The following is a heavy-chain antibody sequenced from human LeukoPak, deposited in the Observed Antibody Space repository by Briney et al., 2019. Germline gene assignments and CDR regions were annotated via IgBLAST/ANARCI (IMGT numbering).Heavy chain of an antibody. J-gene: IGHJ5*02. CDR1: GYTFTSYD. CDR3: ARDRDGEANNWFDP. D-gene: IGHD4-17*01. V-gene: IGHV1-8*01. CDR2: MNPNSGNT. Sequence: ASVKVSCKASGYTFTSYDINWVRQATGQGREWMGWMNPNSGNTGYAQKFQGRVTMTRNTSISTAYMELSSLRSEDTAVYYCARDRDGEANNWFDPWGQGTLVTVSS.